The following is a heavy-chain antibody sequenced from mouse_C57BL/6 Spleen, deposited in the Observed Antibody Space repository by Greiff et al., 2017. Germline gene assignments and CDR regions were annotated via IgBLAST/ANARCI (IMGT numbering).Heavy chain of an antibody. Sequence: VHLVESGAELARPGASVKLSCKASGYTFTSYGISWVKQRTGQGLEWIGEIYPRSGNTYYNEKFKGKATLTADKSSSTAYMELRSLTSEDSAVYFCARRGFITTVVGEYYAMDYWGQGTSVTVSS. CDR1: GYTFTSYG. D-gene: IGHD1-1*01. CDR3: ARRGFITTVVGEYYAMDY. J-gene: IGHJ4*01. CDR2: IYPRSGNT. V-gene: IGHV1-81*01.